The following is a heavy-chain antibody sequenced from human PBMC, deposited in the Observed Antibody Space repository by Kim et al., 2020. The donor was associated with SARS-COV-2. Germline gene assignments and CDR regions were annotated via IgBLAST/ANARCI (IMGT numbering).Heavy chain of an antibody. D-gene: IGHD6-19*01. J-gene: IGHJ4*02. Sequence: YNPSLKSRVTMSVDTSKNQSSLKLSAVTAADTAVYYCARLRIAVAGYFDYWGQGTLVTVSS. CDR3: ARLRIAVAGYFDY. V-gene: IGHV4-39*01.